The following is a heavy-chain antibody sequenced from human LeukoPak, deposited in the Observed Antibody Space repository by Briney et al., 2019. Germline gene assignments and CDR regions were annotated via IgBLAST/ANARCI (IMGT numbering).Heavy chain of an antibody. CDR2: INTNTWNP. D-gene: IGHD6-13*01. V-gene: IGHV7-4-1*02. J-gene: IGHJ4*02. CDR1: GYSFTSYA. CDR3: ARDFVSSWSFY. Sequence: GSVTDSCKASGYSFTSYAMNWVRQAPGQGLEWMGWINTNTWNPTYAQGFTGRFVFSLDTSVSTAYLQISSLKAEDTAVYYCARDFVSSWSFYWGQGTLVTVSS.